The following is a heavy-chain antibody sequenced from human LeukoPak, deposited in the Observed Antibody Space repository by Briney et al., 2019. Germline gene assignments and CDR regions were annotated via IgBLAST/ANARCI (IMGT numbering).Heavy chain of an antibody. CDR1: GGTFSSYA. D-gene: IGHD3-9*01. V-gene: IGHV1-69*05. J-gene: IGHJ4*02. CDR3: ARETYYDILTGYADFDY. Sequence: SVKVSCKASGGTFSSYAISWVRQAPGQGLEWMGRIIPIFGTANFAQKFQGRVTITTDESTSTAYMELSSLRSEDTAVYYCARETYYDILTGYADFDYWGQGTLVTVSS. CDR2: IIPIFGTA.